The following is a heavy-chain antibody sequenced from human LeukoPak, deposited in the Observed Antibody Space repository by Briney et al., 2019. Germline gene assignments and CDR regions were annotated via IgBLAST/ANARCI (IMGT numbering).Heavy chain of an antibody. Sequence: ASVKVSCRASGYTFTRYGISWVRQAPGQGLEWMGWISAYNGNRNYVQKLQGRVTMTTDTSTNTAYMELRSLRSDDTAVYYCARDRYYNILTGFRRSDGFDIWGRGTMVTVSS. J-gene: IGHJ3*02. V-gene: IGHV1-18*01. CDR2: ISAYNGNR. D-gene: IGHD3-9*01. CDR1: GYTFTRYG. CDR3: ARDRYYNILTGFRRSDGFDI.